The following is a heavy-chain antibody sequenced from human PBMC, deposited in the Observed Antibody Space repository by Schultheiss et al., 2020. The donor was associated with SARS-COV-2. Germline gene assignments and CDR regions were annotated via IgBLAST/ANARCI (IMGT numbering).Heavy chain of an antibody. CDR1: GYSISSGYY. Sequence: SETLSLTCAVSGYSISSGYYWSWIRQPPGKGLEWIGSIYYSGSTYYNPSLKSRVTISADTSKNQFSLKVNSVTAADTAMYYCSKVSGTVTTWGQGTLVTVSS. J-gene: IGHJ5*02. D-gene: IGHD4-11*01. CDR2: IYYSGST. V-gene: IGHV4-38-2*01. CDR3: SKVSGTVTT.